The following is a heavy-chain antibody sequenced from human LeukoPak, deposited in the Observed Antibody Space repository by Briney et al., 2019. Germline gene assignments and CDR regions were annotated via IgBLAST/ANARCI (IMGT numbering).Heavy chain of an antibody. CDR1: GFTFSSYE. J-gene: IGHJ4*02. CDR2: IISSGSTI. CDR3: ARGLYYYDSSGYFDFDY. V-gene: IGHV3-48*03. D-gene: IGHD3-22*01. Sequence: PGGSPRLSCAASGFTFSSYEMNWARQAPGKGLEWVSYIISSGSTIYYADSVKGRFTISRDNAKNSLYLQMNSLRAEDTAVYYCARGLYYYDSSGYFDFDYWGQGTLVTVSS.